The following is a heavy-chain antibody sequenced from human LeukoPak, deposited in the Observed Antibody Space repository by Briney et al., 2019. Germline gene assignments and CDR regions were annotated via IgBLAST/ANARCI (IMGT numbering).Heavy chain of an antibody. CDR2: ISTDGTST. CDR3: ARDLTYYDILTGYHRGVFDI. J-gene: IGHJ3*02. CDR1: GFTFGNYW. D-gene: IGHD3-9*01. V-gene: IGHV3-74*01. Sequence: AGGSLRLSCAASGFTFGNYWMHWVRQAPGKGLVWVSYISTDGTSTTYADSVKGRFTISRDNAKNTLYLQIKSLREEATAVYYCARDLTYYDILTGYHRGVFDIWGQGTMVTVSS.